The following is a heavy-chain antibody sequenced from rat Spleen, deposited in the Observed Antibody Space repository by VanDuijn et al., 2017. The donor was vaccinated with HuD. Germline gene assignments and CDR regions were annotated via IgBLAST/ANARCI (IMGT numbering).Heavy chain of an antibody. CDR2: INYSGTT. D-gene: IGHD4-3*01. V-gene: IGHV3-1*01. CDR1: GYSITSNF. J-gene: IGHJ3*01. CDR3: ARADYNSGFDWFAY. Sequence: EVQLQESGPGLVKPSQSLSLTCSVTGYSITSNFWGWIRKFPGNKMEWMGYINYSGTTSYNPSLKSRISISRDTSKNQFFLQVNSVTPEDTAVYYCARADYNSGFDWFAYWGQGTLVTVSS.